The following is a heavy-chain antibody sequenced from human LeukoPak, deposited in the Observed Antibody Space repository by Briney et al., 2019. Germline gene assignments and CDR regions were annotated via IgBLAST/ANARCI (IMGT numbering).Heavy chain of an antibody. CDR3: ARGFRVITVAGFDY. D-gene: IGHD6-19*01. CDR1: GFTFSSHG. Sequence: GGSLRLSCAASGFTFSSHGMHWVRQAPGKGLVWVSRINSDGSSTTYADSVKGRFTISRDNAKNTLYLQMDSLRAEDTAVYYCARGFRVITVAGFDYWGQGTPVTVSS. J-gene: IGHJ4*02. CDR2: INSDGSST. V-gene: IGHV3-74*01.